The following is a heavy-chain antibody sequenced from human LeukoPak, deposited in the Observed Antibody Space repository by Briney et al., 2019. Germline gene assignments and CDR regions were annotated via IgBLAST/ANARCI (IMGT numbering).Heavy chain of an antibody. Sequence: GESLKIPCKGSGYSFTSYWIGWVRQMPGKGLEWMGIIYPGDSDTRYSPSFQGQVTISADKSISTAYLQWSSLKASDTAMYYCARQYCSGGSCCRDDSSVYYLDYWGQGTLVTVSS. D-gene: IGHD2-15*01. CDR3: ARQYCSGGSCCRDDSSVYYLDY. CDR1: GYSFTSYW. V-gene: IGHV5-51*01. J-gene: IGHJ4*02. CDR2: IYPGDSDT.